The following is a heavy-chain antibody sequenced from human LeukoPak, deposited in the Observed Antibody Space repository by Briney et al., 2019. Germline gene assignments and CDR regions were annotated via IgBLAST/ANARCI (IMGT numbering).Heavy chain of an antibody. CDR1: GGSISSSSYY. J-gene: IGHJ3*02. CDR2: IYYSGST. CDR3: ASQISMTKKARRHAFDI. D-gene: IGHD4-17*01. Sequence: SETLSLTCTVSGGSISSSSYYWGWIRQPPGKGLEWIGSIYYSGSTYYNPSLKSRVTISVDTSKNQFSLKLSSVTAADTAVYYCASQISMTKKARRHAFDIWGQGTMVTVSS. V-gene: IGHV4-39*01.